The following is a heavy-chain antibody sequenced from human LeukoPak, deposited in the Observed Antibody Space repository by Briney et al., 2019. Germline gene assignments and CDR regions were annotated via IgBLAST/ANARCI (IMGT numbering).Heavy chain of an antibody. D-gene: IGHD2-2*01. V-gene: IGHV3-23*01. CDR3: ARDPGIVVVPAAMYYYYGMDV. CDR2: ISGGGDIT. J-gene: IGHJ6*02. CDR1: GFTFSSYA. Sequence: GGSLRLSCAASGFTFSSYAMTWVRQAPGKGLEWVSAISGGGDITSYADSVKGRFTISRDNSKNTLYLQMNSLRAEDTAVYYCARDPGIVVVPAAMYYYYGMDVWGQGTTVTVSS.